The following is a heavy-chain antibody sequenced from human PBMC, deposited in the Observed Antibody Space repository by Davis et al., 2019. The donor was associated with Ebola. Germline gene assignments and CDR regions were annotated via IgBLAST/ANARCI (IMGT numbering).Heavy chain of an antibody. D-gene: IGHD2/OR15-2a*01. CDR3: AGDYFGHRVFDN. J-gene: IGHJ4*02. CDR2: IYSGGST. Sequence: GESLKISCAASGFTVSSNYMNWVRQAPGKGLEWVSVIYSGGSTYYADSVKGRFTISRDISKNTVYLQMNSLRAEDTAVYYCAGDYFGHRVFDNWGQGTLVTVSS. V-gene: IGHV3-53*01. CDR1: GFTVSSNY.